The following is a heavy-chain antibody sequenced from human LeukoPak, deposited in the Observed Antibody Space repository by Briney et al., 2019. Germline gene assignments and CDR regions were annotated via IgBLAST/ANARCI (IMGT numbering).Heavy chain of an antibody. CDR3: ASDGGSYWTFDY. Sequence: PGGSLRLSCAASGFTFSSYSMNWVRQAPGKGLEWVSSISSSSSYIYYADSVKGRFTISRDNAKNSLYLQLNSLRAEDTAVYYCASDGGSYWTFDYWGQGTLVTVSS. J-gene: IGHJ4*02. D-gene: IGHD1-26*01. V-gene: IGHV3-21*01. CDR2: ISSSSSYI. CDR1: GFTFSSYS.